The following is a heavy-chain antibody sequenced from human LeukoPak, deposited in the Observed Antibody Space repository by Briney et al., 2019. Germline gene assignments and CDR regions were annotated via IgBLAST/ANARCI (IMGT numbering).Heavy chain of an antibody. D-gene: IGHD3-16*02. J-gene: IGHJ6*03. CDR2: ISGSGGIT. CDR1: GFTFTSYA. CDR3: ATNSTLDYVWGSYRPYDYMDV. Sequence: GGSLILSCAATGFTFTSYAMKWVRQAPGKGLEWISGISGSGGITYYADSVKGRFTISRDNSKSTLYLQMNSLRAEDTAVYYCATNSTLDYVWGSYRPYDYMDVWGKGTTVTVSS. V-gene: IGHV3-23*01.